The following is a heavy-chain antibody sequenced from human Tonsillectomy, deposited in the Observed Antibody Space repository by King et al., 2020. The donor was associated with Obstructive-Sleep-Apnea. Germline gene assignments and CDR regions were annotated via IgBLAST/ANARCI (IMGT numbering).Heavy chain of an antibody. V-gene: IGHV3-15*01. J-gene: IGHJ6*02. CDR2: IKSRTDGGTT. CDR1: GFTFSNAW. D-gene: IGHD3-22*01. Sequence: VQLVESGGNLVKPGGSLRLSCAASGFTFSNAWMAWVRQAPGKGLEWVGRIKSRTDGGTTDYAAPVKDRFSISRDDSGNTVYLQMNSLKTEDSAVYYCTTSFYYGTSGDYGMDVWGQGTTVTVSS. CDR3: TTSFYYGTSGDYGMDV.